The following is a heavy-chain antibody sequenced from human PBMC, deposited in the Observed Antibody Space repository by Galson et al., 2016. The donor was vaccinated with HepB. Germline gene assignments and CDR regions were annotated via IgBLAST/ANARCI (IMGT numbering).Heavy chain of an antibody. CDR3: ARGKSLWTTPWNYGLDV. CDR1: GFSFSLYD. V-gene: IGHV3-13*01. J-gene: IGHJ6*04. D-gene: IGHD4-17*01. Sequence: SLRLSCAASGFSFSLYDMHWVRQVTGKGLEWVSAIGTAPGDTNYLDSVKGRFTISRENADNSLYLQMNSLRPGDTAVYYCARGKSLWTTPWNYGLDVWGKGTTVTVSS. CDR2: IGTAPGDT.